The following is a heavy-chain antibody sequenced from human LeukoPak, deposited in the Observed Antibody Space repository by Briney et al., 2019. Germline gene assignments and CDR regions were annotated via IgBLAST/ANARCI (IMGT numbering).Heavy chain of an antibody. CDR2: IYHSGST. D-gene: IGHD3-10*01. CDR1: GGSISSGGYS. J-gene: IGHJ4*02. Sequence: SQTLSLTCAVSGGSISSGGYSWSWIRQPPGKGLEWIGHIYHSGSTYYNPSLKSRVTISVDRSKNQFSLKLSSVTAADTAVYYCASRTLYGSGRSYFDYWGQGTLVTVSS. CDR3: ASRTLYGSGRSYFDY. V-gene: IGHV4-30-2*01.